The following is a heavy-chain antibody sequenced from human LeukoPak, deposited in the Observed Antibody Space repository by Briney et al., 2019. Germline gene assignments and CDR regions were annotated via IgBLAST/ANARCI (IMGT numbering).Heavy chain of an antibody. CDR1: GGSISSSSYY. CDR3: ARQETYYYGWGRPTPGWFDP. J-gene: IGHJ5*02. CDR2: IYYSGST. D-gene: IGHD3-10*01. V-gene: IGHV4-39*01. Sequence: PSETLSLTCTVSGGSISSSSYYWGWIRQPPGTGLEWIGSIYYSGSTYYNPSLKSRVTISVDTSKKQFSLKLSSVTAADTAVYYCARQETYYYGWGRPTPGWFDPWGQGTLVTVSS.